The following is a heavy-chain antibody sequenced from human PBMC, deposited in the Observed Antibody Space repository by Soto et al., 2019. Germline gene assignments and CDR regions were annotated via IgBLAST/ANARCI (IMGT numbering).Heavy chain of an antibody. D-gene: IGHD3-3*01. Sequence: GGSLRLSCAASGFTFSSYAMSWVRQAPGKGLEWVSAISGSGGSTYYADSVKGRFTISRDNSKNTLYLQMNSLRAEDTAVYYCAKASSTIFGVVIISDFDYWGQGTLVTVSS. CDR1: GFTFSSYA. J-gene: IGHJ4*02. CDR3: AKASSTIFGVVIISDFDY. CDR2: ISGSGGST. V-gene: IGHV3-23*01.